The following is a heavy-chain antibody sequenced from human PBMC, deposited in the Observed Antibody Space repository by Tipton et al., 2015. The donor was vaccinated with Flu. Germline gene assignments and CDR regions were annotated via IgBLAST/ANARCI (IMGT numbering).Heavy chain of an antibody. Sequence: TLSLTCAVSGGTFSGYSWSWIRQPPGQGLEWIGEINHSGSTTYNPSLRSRVTISVDTSKNQFSLTLSSVTAADTAVYYCARGAQTTVTTHDYWGQGTLVTVSS. CDR1: GGTFSGYS. CDR3: ARGAQTTVTTHDY. D-gene: IGHD4-17*01. V-gene: IGHV4-34*01. CDR2: INHSGST. J-gene: IGHJ4*02.